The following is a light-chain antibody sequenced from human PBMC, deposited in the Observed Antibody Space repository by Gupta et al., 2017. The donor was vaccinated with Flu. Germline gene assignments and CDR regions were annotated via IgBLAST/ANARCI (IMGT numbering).Light chain of an antibody. V-gene: IGLV1-51*02. CDR1: SSNIGSNY. Sequence: TVTLSCSGSSSNIGSNYVSWYQQLPGTAPKLLIYENNKRPSGIPDRFSGSRSDTSATLGINGLQTGDEADYYCGTWDNSLSGWVFGGGTKLTVL. J-gene: IGLJ3*02. CDR3: GTWDNSLSGWV. CDR2: ENN.